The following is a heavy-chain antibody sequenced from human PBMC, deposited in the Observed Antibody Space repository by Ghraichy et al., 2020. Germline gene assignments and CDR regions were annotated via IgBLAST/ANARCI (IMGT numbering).Heavy chain of an antibody. V-gene: IGHV3-23*01. Sequence: GGSLRLSCAASGFTFSYAMSWVRQAPGKGLEGVSAITGSGGTTYYADSVKGRFTISRDNSKNTLYLQMNTLRAEDTAVYYCAESLKVGATYSVSDYWGQGTLVTVSS. CDR1: GFTFSYA. CDR3: AESLKVGATYSVSDY. CDR2: ITGSGGTT. D-gene: IGHD1-26*01. J-gene: IGHJ4*02.